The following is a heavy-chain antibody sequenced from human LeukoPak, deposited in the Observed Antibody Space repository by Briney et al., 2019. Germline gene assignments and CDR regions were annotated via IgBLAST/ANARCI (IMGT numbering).Heavy chain of an antibody. V-gene: IGHV1-18*01. J-gene: IGHJ4*02. Sequence: ASVKVSCKASGYTFTNYGITWVRQAPGQGLEWMGWISTYNGNTNYAQKLQGRVTMTTDTSTTTAYMELRSLRSDDTAVYYCARAEEMAAYYFDYWGQGSLVTVSS. CDR3: ARAEEMAAYYFDY. D-gene: IGHD5-24*01. CDR1: GYTFTNYG. CDR2: ISTYNGNT.